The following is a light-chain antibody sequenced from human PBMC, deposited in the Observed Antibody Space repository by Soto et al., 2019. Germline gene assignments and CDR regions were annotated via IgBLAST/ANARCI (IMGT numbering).Light chain of an antibody. J-gene: IGKJ1*01. Sequence: DTQLTQSPSFLSASVGDRVTIACRASQDVSRSVGWYQQKPGTAPKLLISAASTLNSGVPSRFSGSGSGTDFTLTVSSLQPEDFAIYYCQQADSFPWTFGQGTRVEIK. CDR3: QQADSFPWT. V-gene: IGKV1-9*01. CDR2: AAS. CDR1: QDVSRS.